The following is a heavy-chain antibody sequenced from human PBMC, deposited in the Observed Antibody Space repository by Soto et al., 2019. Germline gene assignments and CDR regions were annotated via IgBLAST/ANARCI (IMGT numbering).Heavy chain of an antibody. CDR1: GGSISSGGYS. J-gene: IGHJ5*02. CDR3: ARWYYDILTGSRGNWFDP. V-gene: IGHV4-30-2*01. Sequence: SETLSLTCAVSGGSISSGGYSWSWIRQPPGKGLEWIGYIYHSGSTYYNPSLKSRVTISVDRSKNQFSLKLSSVTAADTAVYYCARWYYDILTGSRGNWFDPWGQGSVVTVSS. CDR2: IYHSGST. D-gene: IGHD3-9*01.